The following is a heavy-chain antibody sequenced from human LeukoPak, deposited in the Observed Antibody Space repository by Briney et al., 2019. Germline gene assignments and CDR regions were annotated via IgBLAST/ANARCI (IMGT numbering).Heavy chain of an antibody. CDR2: ISGSGGST. D-gene: IGHD6-19*01. CDR3: AKDGLIAVAGNFDY. J-gene: IGHJ4*02. V-gene: IGHV3-23*01. CDR1: GFTFDDYT. Sequence: GGSLRLSCAASGFTFDDYTMHWVRQAPGKGLEWVSAISGSGGSTYYVDSVKGRFTVSRDNSKNTLYLQMNSLRAEDPAVYYCAKDGLIAVAGNFDYWGQGTLVTVSS.